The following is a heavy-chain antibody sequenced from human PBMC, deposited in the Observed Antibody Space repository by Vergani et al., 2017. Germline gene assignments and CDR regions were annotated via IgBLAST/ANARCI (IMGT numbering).Heavy chain of an antibody. J-gene: IGHJ4*02. CDR3: ARGTLGYYDSSGYYDNYYFDY. V-gene: IGHV3-30-3*01. D-gene: IGHD3-22*01. CDR2: ISYDGSNK. Sequence: VQLLESGGGLVQPGGSLRLSCAASGFTFSSYAMHWVRQAPGKGLEWVAVISYDGSNKYYADSVKGRFTISRDNSKNTLYLQMNSLRAEDTAVYYCARGTLGYYDSSGYYDNYYFDYWGQGTLVTVSS. CDR1: GFTFSSYA.